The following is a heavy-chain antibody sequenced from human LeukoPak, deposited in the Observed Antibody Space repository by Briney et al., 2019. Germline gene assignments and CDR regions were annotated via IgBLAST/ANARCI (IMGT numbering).Heavy chain of an antibody. Sequence: SETLSLTCTLSGGSVRMGTYYWGWVRQPPGKGLEWIGSIFYSGSTYYSPSLKSRATISVDTSKNQFSEKLRSVLAADDAVYYCGGIVVGTATINDWGQGTLVTVSS. V-gene: IGHV4-39*01. CDR2: IFYSGST. D-gene: IGHD2-21*02. CDR1: GGSVRMGTYY. J-gene: IGHJ4*02. CDR3: GGIVVGTATIND.